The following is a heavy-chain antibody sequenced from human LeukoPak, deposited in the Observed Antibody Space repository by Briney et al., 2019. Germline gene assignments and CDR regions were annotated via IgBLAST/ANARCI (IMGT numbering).Heavy chain of an antibody. Sequence: GGSLRLSCAASGFTFSSYDMHWVRQATGKGLEWVSAIGTAGDTYYPGSVKGRFTISRENAKNSLYLQMNSLRAGDTAVYYCARRASRDGYNFHYDYWGQGTLVTVSS. CDR1: GFTFSSYD. CDR3: ARRASRDGYNFHYDY. D-gene: IGHD5-24*01. V-gene: IGHV3-13*01. CDR2: IGTAGDT. J-gene: IGHJ4*02.